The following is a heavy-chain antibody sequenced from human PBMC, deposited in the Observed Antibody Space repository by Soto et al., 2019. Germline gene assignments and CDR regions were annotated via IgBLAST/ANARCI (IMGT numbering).Heavy chain of an antibody. CDR1: GGTFSSYA. J-gene: IGHJ5*02. CDR2: IIQIFGMA. V-gene: IGHV1-69*01. Sequence: QVQLVQSGAEVKKPGSSVKVSCTASGGTFSSYAISWGRQAPVQGLEWMGGIIQIFGMANYAQKLQGRVTITADESTSTAYMALSSLSSEVTAVYDGARAEITIFGVVIIGWFDPWGQGTLVTVSS. D-gene: IGHD3-3*01. CDR3: ARAEITIFGVVIIGWFDP.